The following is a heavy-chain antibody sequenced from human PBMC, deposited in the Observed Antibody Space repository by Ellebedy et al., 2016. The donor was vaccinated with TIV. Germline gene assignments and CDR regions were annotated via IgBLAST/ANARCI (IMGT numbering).Heavy chain of an antibody. V-gene: IGHV4-31*03. CDR1: GGSISSGGYY. CDR2: IYYSGST. Sequence: SETLSLXCTVSGGSISSGGYYWSWIRQHPGKGLEWIGYIYYSGSTYYNPSLKSRVTISVDTSKNQFSLKLSSVTAADTAVYYCARGYRGYDPSGNSMLGYFDLWGRGTLVTVSS. D-gene: IGHD4-23*01. J-gene: IGHJ2*01. CDR3: ARGYRGYDPSGNSMLGYFDL.